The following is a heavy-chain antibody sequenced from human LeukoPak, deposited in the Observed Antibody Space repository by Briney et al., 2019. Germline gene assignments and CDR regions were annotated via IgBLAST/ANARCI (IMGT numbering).Heavy chain of an antibody. V-gene: IGHV4-61*01. J-gene: IGHJ4*02. CDR2: IYYSGST. CDR3: ARGDWSSSIDY. D-gene: IGHD6-6*01. CDR1: GGSVSSGSYY. Sequence: SETLSLTCTVSGGSVSSGSYYWSWIRQPPGKGLEWIGYIYYSGSTYYNPSLKSLITISVDTSKNQFSLKLSSVTAADTAVYYCARGDWSSSIDYWGQGTLVTVSS.